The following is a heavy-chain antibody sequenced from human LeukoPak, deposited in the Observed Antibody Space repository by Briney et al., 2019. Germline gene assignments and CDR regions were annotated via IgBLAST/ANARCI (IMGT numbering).Heavy chain of an antibody. J-gene: IGHJ4*02. V-gene: IGHV1-69*06. D-gene: IGHD3-9*01. Sequence: SVKVSCKASGGPLNTYVIDWVRQAPGHGLEWMGRIIPLFGAPSYAQRFQGNVTISADKSTDTTYMELTRLTSEDTAVYYCTMGPTASLGRPFERWGQGTLVTVSS. CDR3: TMGPTASLGRPFER. CDR1: GGPLNTYV. CDR2: IIPLFGAP.